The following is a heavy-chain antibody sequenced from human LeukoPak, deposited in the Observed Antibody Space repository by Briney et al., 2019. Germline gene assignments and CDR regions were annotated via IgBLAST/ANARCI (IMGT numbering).Heavy chain of an antibody. D-gene: IGHD3-22*01. Sequence: GGSLRLSCAASGFTFSSYGLHWVRQAPGKGLEWVAVIWYDGSNKHYADSVKGRFTISRDDSKNTLYLQMNSLRAEDTAVYYCARAGNFDSGGYYYGIDYWGQGTLVTVSS. J-gene: IGHJ4*02. V-gene: IGHV3-33*08. CDR2: IWYDGSNK. CDR3: ARAGNFDSGGYYYGIDY. CDR1: GFTFSSYG.